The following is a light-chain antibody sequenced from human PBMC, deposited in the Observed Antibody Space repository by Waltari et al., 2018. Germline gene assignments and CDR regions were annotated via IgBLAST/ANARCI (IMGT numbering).Light chain of an antibody. CDR2: RAS. CDR3: HQDYGFPST. V-gene: IGKV1-NL1*01. J-gene: IGKJ3*01. Sequence: DIQMTQSPSSLSASVRDTVTITCQASQGIGKDLNWYQQKPGRAPKLLIYRASSLQSGVPSRFSGSGSGTDYTLTITSLQPEDFATYYCHQDYGFPSTFGPGTKLDIK. CDR1: QGIGKD.